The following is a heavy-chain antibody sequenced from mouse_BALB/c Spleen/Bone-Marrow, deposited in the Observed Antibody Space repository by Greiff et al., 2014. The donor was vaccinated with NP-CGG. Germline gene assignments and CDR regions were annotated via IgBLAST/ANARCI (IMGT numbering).Heavy chain of an antibody. V-gene: IGHV1S56*01. Sequence: QVQLQQSGPELVKPGASVRISCKASGYTFTSYYIHWVKRGPGQGLEWIGWIYPGNVNTKYNEKFKGKATLTADKSSSTAYMQLSSLTSEDSAVYFCARDTMDYWGQGTSVTVSS. CDR3: ARDTMDY. CDR1: GYTFTSYY. J-gene: IGHJ4*01. CDR2: IYPGNVNT.